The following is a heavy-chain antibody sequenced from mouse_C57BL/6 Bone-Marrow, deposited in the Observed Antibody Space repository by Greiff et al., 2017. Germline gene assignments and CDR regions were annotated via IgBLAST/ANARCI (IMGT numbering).Heavy chain of an antibody. J-gene: IGHJ1*03. V-gene: IGHV5-16*01. CDR1: GFTFSDYY. CDR2: ISYDGSST. CDR3: ARDWNDWYFDV. Sequence: EVNVVESEGGLVQPGSSMKLSCTASGFTFSDYYMAWVRQVPEKGLEWVANISYDGSSTYYLDSLKSRFIISRGNANNILYLQMSSLKSADTGTNYCARDWNDWYFDVWGTGTTVTVSS.